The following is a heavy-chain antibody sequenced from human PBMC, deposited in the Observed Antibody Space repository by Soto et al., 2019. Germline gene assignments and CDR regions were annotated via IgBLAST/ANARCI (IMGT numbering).Heavy chain of an antibody. CDR3: ARGKIGYCSSTSCYDSSPPGVNYYYYYMDV. D-gene: IGHD2-2*03. J-gene: IGHJ6*03. CDR2: INHSGST. CDR1: GGSFSGYY. V-gene: IGHV4-34*01. Sequence: SETLSLTCAVYGGSFSGYYWSWIRQPPGKGLEWIGEINHSGSTNYNPSLKSRVTISVDTSKNQFSLKLSSVTAADTAVYYCARGKIGYCSSTSCYDSSPPGVNYYYYYMDVWGKGTTVTVSS.